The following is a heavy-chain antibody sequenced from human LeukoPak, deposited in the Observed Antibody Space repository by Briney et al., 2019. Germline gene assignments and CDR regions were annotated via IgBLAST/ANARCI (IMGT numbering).Heavy chain of an antibody. CDR3: ARRTTGTRLDSSVYYGWFDP. J-gene: IGHJ5*02. Sequence: PSETLSLTCAVSGDSISSSNWWTWVRLPPGKGLEWIGEISHGGGTNYNPSLKSRVTISVNKSKNQFSLKLSSVTAADTAVYYCARRTTGTRLDSSVYYGWFDPWGQGTLVTVSS. CDR2: ISHGGGT. V-gene: IGHV4-4*02. D-gene: IGHD5/OR15-5a*01. CDR1: GDSISSSNW.